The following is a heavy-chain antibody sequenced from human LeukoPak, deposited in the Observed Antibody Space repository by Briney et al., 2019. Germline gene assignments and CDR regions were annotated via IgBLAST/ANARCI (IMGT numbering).Heavy chain of an antibody. CDR2: IYYSGST. CDR3: ARILGSTSWYYFDY. D-gene: IGHD6-13*01. J-gene: IGHJ4*02. V-gene: IGHV4-61*01. CDR1: GGSISSNSYY. Sequence: SQTLSLTCTVSGGSISSNSYYWSWIRQPPGKGLEWIGYIYYSGSTNYNPSLKSRVTISVDTSKNQFSLKLSSVTAADTAVYYCARILGSTSWYYFDYWGQGTLVTVSS.